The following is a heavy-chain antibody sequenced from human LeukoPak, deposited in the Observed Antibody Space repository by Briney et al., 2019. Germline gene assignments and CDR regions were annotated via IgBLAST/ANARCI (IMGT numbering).Heavy chain of an antibody. Sequence: GGSLRLSCAASGFTFSSYGMHWVRQAPGKGLEWVAFIRYDGSNKYYADSVKGRFTISRDNSKNTLCLQMNSLRAEDTAVYYCAKDDYYDSSGYFLRDYWGQGTLVTVSS. CDR3: AKDDYYDSSGYFLRDY. D-gene: IGHD3-22*01. J-gene: IGHJ4*02. CDR2: IRYDGSNK. CDR1: GFTFSSYG. V-gene: IGHV3-30*02.